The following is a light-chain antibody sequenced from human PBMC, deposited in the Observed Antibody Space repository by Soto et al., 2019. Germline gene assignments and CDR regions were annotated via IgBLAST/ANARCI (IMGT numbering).Light chain of an antibody. CDR3: QKYNDAPRT. CDR2: EAS. V-gene: IGKV1-27*01. CDR1: QDISNY. J-gene: IGKJ1*01. Sequence: QMTQSPSSLSASVGDRVTITCRASQDISNYLAWYQQKPGRAPKLLIYEASTLQSGVPSRFSGSGSGADFTLTISSLQPEDVAIYYCQKYNDAPRTFGQGTRVEMK.